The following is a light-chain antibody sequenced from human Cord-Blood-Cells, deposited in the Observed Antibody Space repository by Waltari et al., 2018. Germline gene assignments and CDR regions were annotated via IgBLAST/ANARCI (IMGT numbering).Light chain of an antibody. V-gene: IGLV2-8*01. CDR2: EVS. Sequence: TGTSSDVGGYNYVSWYQQHPGKAPKLMIYEVSKRPSGVPDRFSGSKSGNTASLTVSGLQAEDEADYYCSSYAGSNKNVFGTGTKVTVL. CDR3: SSYAGSNKNV. J-gene: IGLJ1*01. CDR1: SSDVGGYNY.